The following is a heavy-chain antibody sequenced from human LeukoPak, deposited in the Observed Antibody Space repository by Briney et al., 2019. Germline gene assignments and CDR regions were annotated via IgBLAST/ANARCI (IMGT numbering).Heavy chain of an antibody. CDR1: GYSISSGY. Sequence: PSETLSLTCTVSGYSISSGYWAWIRQSPGKGPEWIASIYHSGTTYSNPSLQSRVTLSIDTSKNQFSLKVTSLTAADTAVYYRARDPALTFNWFDPWGQGTLVTVSS. J-gene: IGHJ5*02. V-gene: IGHV4-38-2*02. CDR2: IYHSGTT. CDR3: ARDPALTFNWFDP. D-gene: IGHD2-21*02.